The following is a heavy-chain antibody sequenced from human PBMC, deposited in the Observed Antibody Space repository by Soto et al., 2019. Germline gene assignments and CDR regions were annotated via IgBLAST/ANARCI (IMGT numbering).Heavy chain of an antibody. V-gene: IGHV5-10-1*01. Sequence: PEESLKISCKGSGYSFAGYWITWVRQKPGKGLERMGRIDPSDSQTYYSPSFRGHVTISVTKSITTVFLQWSSLRASDTAMYYCARQIYDSYKGPNFQYYFDSWGQGTPVTVSS. J-gene: IGHJ4*02. CDR2: IDPSDSQT. D-gene: IGHD3-10*01. CDR1: GYSFAGYW. CDR3: ARQIYDSYKGPNFQYYFDS.